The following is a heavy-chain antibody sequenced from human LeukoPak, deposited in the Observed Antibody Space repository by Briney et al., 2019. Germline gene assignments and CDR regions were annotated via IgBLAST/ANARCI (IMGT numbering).Heavy chain of an antibody. V-gene: IGHV4-4*07. D-gene: IGHD2-2*01. J-gene: IGHJ5*02. CDR3: ARGGLLEYSAFWFDP. CDR1: GGSISSYY. CDR2: IYTSGST. Sequence: PSETLSLTCTVSGGSISSYYWSWIRQPAGKGLEWIGRIYTSGSTNYNPSLKSRVTMSVDTSKNQFSLKLSSVTAADTAVYYCARGGLLEYSAFWFDPWGQGTLVTVSS.